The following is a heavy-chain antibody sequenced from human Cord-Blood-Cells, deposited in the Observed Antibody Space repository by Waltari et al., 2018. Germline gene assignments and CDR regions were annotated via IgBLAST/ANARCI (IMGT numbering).Heavy chain of an antibody. J-gene: IGHJ4*02. D-gene: IGHD3-3*01. V-gene: IGHV3-33*01. CDR1: GFTFSSYG. CDR3: ARALRPFLEWLLYGY. Sequence: QVQLVESGGGVVQPGRSLRLSCAASGFTFSSYGMHWVRQAPGKGLEWVAGIWYYGSNKYYADSVKGRFTISRDNSKNTLYLQMNSLRAEDTAVYYCARALRPFLEWLLYGYWGQGTLVTVSS. CDR2: IWYYGSNK.